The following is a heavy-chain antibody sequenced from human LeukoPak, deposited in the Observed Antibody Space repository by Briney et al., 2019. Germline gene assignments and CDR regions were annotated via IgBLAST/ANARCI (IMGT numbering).Heavy chain of an antibody. CDR1: GGSISSSSYY. Sequence: NSSETLSLTCTVSGGSISSSSYYWGWIRQPPGEGLEWIGSIYYSGSTYYNPSLKSRVTISVDTSKNQFSLKLSSVTAADTAVYYCARVLQWYAFDIWGQGTMVTVSS. V-gene: IGHV4-39*01. D-gene: IGHD4-23*01. CDR3: ARVLQWYAFDI. J-gene: IGHJ3*02. CDR2: IYYSGST.